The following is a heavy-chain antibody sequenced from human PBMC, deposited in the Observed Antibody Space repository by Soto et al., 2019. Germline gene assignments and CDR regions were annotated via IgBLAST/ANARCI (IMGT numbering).Heavy chain of an antibody. CDR2: VYTDGSST. D-gene: IGHD3-10*01. J-gene: IGHJ3*02. CDR3: ARAADFSLGDDAFDI. V-gene: IGHV3-74*01. CDR1: GFTFSSYW. Sequence: GGSLRLSCAASGFTFSSYWMHWVRQVKGKGLVWVSTVYTDGSSTSYADSVKGRFIISRDNAKNTLFLQMHSLRAEDTAVYYCARAADFSLGDDAFDIWGQGTMVTVSS.